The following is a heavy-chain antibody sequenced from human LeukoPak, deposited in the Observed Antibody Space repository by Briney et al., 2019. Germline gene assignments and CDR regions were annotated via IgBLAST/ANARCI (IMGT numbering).Heavy chain of an antibody. V-gene: IGHV1-2*02. J-gene: IGHJ1*01. D-gene: IGHD2-2*01. Sequence: ASVKVSCKASGYTFTGYYMHWVRQAPGQGLGWMGWINPNSGGTNYAQKFQGRVTMTRDTSISTAYMELSRLRSDDTAVYYCARGVGVVVPAANAEYFQHWGQGTLVTVSS. CDR2: INPNSGGT. CDR3: ARGVGVVVPAANAEYFQH. CDR1: GYTFTGYY.